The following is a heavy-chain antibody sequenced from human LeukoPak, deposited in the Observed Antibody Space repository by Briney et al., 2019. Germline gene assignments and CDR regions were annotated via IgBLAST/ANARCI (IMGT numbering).Heavy chain of an antibody. J-gene: IGHJ4*02. CDR2: ISGSGGST. V-gene: IGHV3-23*01. CDR1: GFTFSNYA. Sequence: GGSLRLSCAASGFTFSNYAMSWVRQAPGKGLEWVSSISGSGGSTYYADSVKGRFTISRDNSKNTLYLQMNSLRAEDTAVYYCAKGISVSGSYRFHFDYWGQGTLVTVSS. D-gene: IGHD1-26*01. CDR3: AKGISVSGSYRFHFDY.